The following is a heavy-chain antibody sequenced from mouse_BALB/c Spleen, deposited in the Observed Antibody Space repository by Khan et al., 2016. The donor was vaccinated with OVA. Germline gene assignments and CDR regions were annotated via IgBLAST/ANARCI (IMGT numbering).Heavy chain of an antibody. CDR2: ISYSGGT. D-gene: IGHD1-1*01. Sequence: EVQLQESGPGLVKPSQSPSLTCTVTGYSITSGYAWNWIRQFPGNKLEWMGYISYSGGTSYNPSLKSRISITRDTSKNQFFLQLNSVTTEDTATYYCARGNYYGYYFDYWGQGTPLTVSS. CDR1: GYSITSGYA. V-gene: IGHV3-2*02. CDR3: ARGNYYGYYFDY. J-gene: IGHJ2*01.